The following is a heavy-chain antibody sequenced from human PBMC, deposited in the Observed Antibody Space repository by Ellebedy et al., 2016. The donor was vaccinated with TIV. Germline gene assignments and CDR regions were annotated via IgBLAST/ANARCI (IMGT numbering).Heavy chain of an antibody. CDR3: ARRHLDSYYYYMDV. V-gene: IGHV4-39*01. J-gene: IGHJ6*03. Sequence: SETLSLXXTVSGGFISSSDYYWGWIRQPPGKGLEWIGSVFYSGSTYYNPSLKSRVTMSVDTSKNQFSLQLTSVTAADTAVYYCARRHLDSYYYYMDVWGKGTTVTVSS. CDR2: VFYSGST. CDR1: GGFISSSDYY.